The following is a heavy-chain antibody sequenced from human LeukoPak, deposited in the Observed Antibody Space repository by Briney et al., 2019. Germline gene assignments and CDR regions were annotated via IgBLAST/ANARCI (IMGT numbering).Heavy chain of an antibody. V-gene: IGHV3-30*02. CDR3: AKDARRTFGHSSGLYRGSYYFDY. Sequence: SGGSLRLSCGASGFTFSSFGMHWVRQAPGKGLEWVAFIRFDGSNKYYADSVKGRFTISGDNSKNTLFLQVNSLRAEDTAVYYCAKDARRTFGHSSGLYRGSYYFDYWGQGTLVTVSS. D-gene: IGHD6-19*01. CDR2: IRFDGSNK. J-gene: IGHJ4*02. CDR1: GFTFSSFG.